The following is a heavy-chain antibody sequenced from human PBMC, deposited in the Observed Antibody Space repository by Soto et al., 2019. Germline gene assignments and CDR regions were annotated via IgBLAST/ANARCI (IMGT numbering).Heavy chain of an antibody. CDR3: ARKLELGGYYYGMDV. D-gene: IGHD1-7*01. CDR2: ISSSSSYI. CDR1: VFTFSIYS. J-gene: IGHJ6*01. V-gene: IGHV3-21*01. Sequence: WGALLVSSASSVFTFSIYSMNWVRQAPGKGLEWVSSISSSSSYIYYADSVKGRFTISIDNAKNSLYLQMNSLRAEDTAVYYCARKLELGGYYYGMDVWGQGTTVTVSS.